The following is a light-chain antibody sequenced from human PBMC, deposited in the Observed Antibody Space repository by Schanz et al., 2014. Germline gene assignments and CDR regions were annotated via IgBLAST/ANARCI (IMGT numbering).Light chain of an antibody. J-gene: IGKJ4*01. CDR2: DAS. CDR1: QSVFTS. V-gene: IGKV3-11*01. CDR3: QHRAT. Sequence: EIVLTQSPGTLYLSPGEGATLSCRASQSVFTSLGWYQQRPGQAPRLLIYDASKRATGIPARFSGSGSGTDFTLTITSLEPEDFAVYYCQHRATFGGGTKVDIK.